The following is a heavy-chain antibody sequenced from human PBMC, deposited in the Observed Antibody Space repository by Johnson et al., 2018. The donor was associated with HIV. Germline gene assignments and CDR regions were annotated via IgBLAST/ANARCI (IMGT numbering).Heavy chain of an antibody. CDR2: VSSDGSNK. D-gene: IGHD3-16*01. J-gene: IGHJ3*02. CDR3: ARDPLENDYIWGQGAFDI. CDR1: GFTFTNHA. Sequence: VQLVESGGGVVQPGRSLRLSCAASGFTFTNHAMDWVRQAPGKGLEWVAFVSSDGSNKNYADSVKGRFTISRDNSKSTVYLQMNSLTVEDTALYYCARDPLENDYIWGQGAFDIWGQGTMVTVSS. V-gene: IGHV3-30*03.